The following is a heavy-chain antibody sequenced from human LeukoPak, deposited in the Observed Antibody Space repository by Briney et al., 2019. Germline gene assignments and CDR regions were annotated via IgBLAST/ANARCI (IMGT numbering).Heavy chain of an antibody. D-gene: IGHD6-19*01. Sequence: ASVKVSCKASGYTFTGYYMHWVRQAPGKGLEWMGGFDPEDGETIYAQKFQGRVTMTEDTSTDTAYMELSSLRSEDTAVYYCATEGGIAVAGLDYWGQGTLVTVSS. V-gene: IGHV1-24*01. J-gene: IGHJ4*02. CDR1: GYTFTGYY. CDR3: ATEGGIAVAGLDY. CDR2: FDPEDGET.